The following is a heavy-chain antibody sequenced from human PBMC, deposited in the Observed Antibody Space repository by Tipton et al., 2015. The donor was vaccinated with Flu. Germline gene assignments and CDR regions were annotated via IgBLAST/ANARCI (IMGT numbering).Heavy chain of an antibody. CDR2: IYSGGRT. CDR1: GLTVSTNY. Sequence: SLRLSCAASGLTVSTNYMSWVRQAPGKGLQWVSSIYSGGRTYYADSVKGRFTISRDSSTNTLYLEMNSLRAEDTAVYYCARATFFDVDLEFYYSDYWGRGTLVTVSS. J-gene: IGHJ4*02. V-gene: IGHV3-53*01. D-gene: IGHD5-12*01. CDR3: ARATFFDVDLEFYYSDY.